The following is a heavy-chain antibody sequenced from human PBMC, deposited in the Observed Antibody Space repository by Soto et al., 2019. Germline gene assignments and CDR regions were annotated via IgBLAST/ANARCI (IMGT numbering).Heavy chain of an antibody. J-gene: IGHJ4*02. D-gene: IGHD3-10*01. CDR1: GGTFSSYA. V-gene: IGHV1-69*13. CDR3: ARDYGSGSLDY. CDR2: ITPIFGTA. Sequence: SVKVSFKASGGTFSSYAISWLRQAPGQGLEWMGGITPIFGTANYAQKFQGRVTITADESTSTAYMELSSLRSEDTAVYYCARDYGSGSLDYWGQGTLVTVSS.